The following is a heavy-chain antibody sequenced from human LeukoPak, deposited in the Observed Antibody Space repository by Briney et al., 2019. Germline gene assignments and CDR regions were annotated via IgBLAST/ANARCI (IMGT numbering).Heavy chain of an antibody. CDR1: GFTFRSYA. J-gene: IGHJ3*02. V-gene: IGHV3-23*01. CDR3: ARDRSTWIQQGAFDI. D-gene: IGHD5-18*01. Sequence: GGSLRLSCGASGFTFRSYAMSWVRQAPGKGLEWVSAISGSGGSTYYADSVKGRFTISRDNAKNSLYLQMNSLRAEDTAVYYCARDRSTWIQQGAFDIWGQGTMVTVSS. CDR2: ISGSGGST.